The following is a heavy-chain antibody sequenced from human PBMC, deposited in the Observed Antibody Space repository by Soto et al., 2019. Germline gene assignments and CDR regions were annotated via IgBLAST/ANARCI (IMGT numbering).Heavy chain of an antibody. V-gene: IGHV4-59*08. CDR2: TDYSGNT. J-gene: IGHJ4*02. Sequence: QVQLQESGPGLVRPSETLSLTCTVSSDSISSYYWIWIGRSPGKGLEWIGYTDYSGNTNYNPSLKSRITISGDTSKNQFSRRLSSVTAADTAVYYCARAVGDPLYYLDYWGQGTLVTVSS. D-gene: IGHD6-19*01. CDR3: ARAVGDPLYYLDY. CDR1: SDSISSYY.